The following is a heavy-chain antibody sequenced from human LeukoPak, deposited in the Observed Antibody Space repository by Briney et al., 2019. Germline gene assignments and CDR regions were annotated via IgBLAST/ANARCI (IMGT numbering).Heavy chain of an antibody. Sequence: GASVKVSRKASGGTFSSYAISWVRQAPGQGLEWMGRIIPIFGLANYAQKFQGRVTITADKSTSTAYMELSSLRSEDTAVYYCAINLRDGGDYFDYWGQGTLVTVSS. D-gene: IGHD5-24*01. CDR2: IIPIFGLA. CDR1: GGTFSSYA. CDR3: AINLRDGGDYFDY. V-gene: IGHV1-69*04. J-gene: IGHJ4*02.